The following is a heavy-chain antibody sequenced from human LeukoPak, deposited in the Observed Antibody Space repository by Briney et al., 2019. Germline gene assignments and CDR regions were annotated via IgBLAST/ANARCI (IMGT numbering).Heavy chain of an antibody. J-gene: IGHJ4*02. CDR1: GYTFTSYY. D-gene: IGHD2-2*01. CDR2: INPSGGST. Sequence: GASVKVSCKASGYTFTSYYMHSVRQAPGQGLEWMGIINPSGGSTSYAQKFQGRVTMTRDMSTSTVYMELSSLRSEDTAVYYCARGGGYCSSTSCYGVQFDYWGQGTLVTVSS. V-gene: IGHV1-46*01. CDR3: ARGGGYCSSTSCYGVQFDY.